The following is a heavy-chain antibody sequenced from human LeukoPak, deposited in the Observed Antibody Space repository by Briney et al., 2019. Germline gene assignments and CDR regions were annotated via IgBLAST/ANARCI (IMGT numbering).Heavy chain of an antibody. CDR2: IYHSGST. CDR1: GYSIISGYY. V-gene: IGHV4-38-2*01. J-gene: IGHJ6*03. D-gene: IGHD2-15*01. Sequence: PSETLSLTCAVSGYSIISGYYWGWIRQPPGKGLEWIGSIYHSGSTYYNPSLKSRVTISVDTSKNQFSLTLSSVTAADTAVYYCARGRAVAATGSLYYYYMDVWGKGTTVTVSS. CDR3: ARGRAVAATGSLYYYYMDV.